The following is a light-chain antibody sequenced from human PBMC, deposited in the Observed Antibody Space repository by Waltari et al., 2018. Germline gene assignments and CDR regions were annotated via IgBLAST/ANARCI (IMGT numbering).Light chain of an antibody. CDR2: KAS. CDR3: QQYNSYSYT. J-gene: IGKJ2*01. V-gene: IGKV1-5*03. CDR1: QSISTW. Sequence: DIQMTQSPSTLSASVGDRVTITCRASQSISTWLAWYQQKPGKAPKLLIYKASSLESGVPSRFSGSGSGTEFTLTISSLQPDDFATYYCQQYNSYSYTFGQETKLEIK.